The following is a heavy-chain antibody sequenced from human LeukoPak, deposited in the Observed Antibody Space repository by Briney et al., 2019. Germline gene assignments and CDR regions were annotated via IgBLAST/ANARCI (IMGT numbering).Heavy chain of an antibody. CDR1: GFSFITYT. J-gene: IGHJ4*02. Sequence: GGPLRLSFAASGFSFITYTINWFRQPPGKGWEWVSYNHKSGTITYYRDSVKGRFTSSRDNAKNSLYLQMNSLRDEDTAVCYCARDPHALDFWGQGTLVTVSS. CDR3: ARDPHALDF. V-gene: IGHV3-48*02. CDR2: NHKSGTIT.